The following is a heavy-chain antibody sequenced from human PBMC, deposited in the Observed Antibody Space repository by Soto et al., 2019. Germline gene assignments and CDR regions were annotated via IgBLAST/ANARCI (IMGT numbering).Heavy chain of an antibody. J-gene: IGHJ4*02. CDR3: AKDSGGSYIY. CDR2: ISGSGGST. CDR1: GFTFSSYA. V-gene: IGHV3-23*01. Sequence: GGSLRLSCAASGFTFSSYAMSWVRQAPGKGLEWVSAISGSGGSTYYADSVKGRFTISRDNSKKTLYLQMNSLRAEDTAVYFCAKDSGGSYIYWGQGTLVTVSS. D-gene: IGHD2-15*01.